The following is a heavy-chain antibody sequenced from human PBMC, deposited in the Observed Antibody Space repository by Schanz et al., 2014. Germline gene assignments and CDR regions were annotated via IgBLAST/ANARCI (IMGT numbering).Heavy chain of an antibody. Sequence: QVQLQESGPGLVKPSETLSLTCTVSGYSISSAYYWGWIRQPAGKGLEWIGRFYSSGSTNYNPSLQSRVTMSIDTSKNQFSLKLNSVTAADTAVYYCAREWSSFDYWGQGTLVTVSS. V-gene: IGHV4-4*07. CDR3: AREWSSFDY. CDR1: GYSISSAYY. J-gene: IGHJ4*02. D-gene: IGHD2-8*01. CDR2: FYSSGST.